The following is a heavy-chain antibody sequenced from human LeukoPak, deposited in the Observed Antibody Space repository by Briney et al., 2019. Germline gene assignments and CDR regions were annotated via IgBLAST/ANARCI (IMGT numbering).Heavy chain of an antibody. V-gene: IGHV3-74*01. J-gene: IGHJ4*02. Sequence: GGSLRLSCAASGFASSRYWMHWVRQAPGKGLVWVSDINSDGSFTRYADSVKGRFTISRDNAKNTLYLQMNSLRAEDTAVYYCASRDYTSSKYWGQGTLVTVSS. D-gene: IGHD2-2*02. CDR2: INSDGSFT. CDR1: GFASSRYW. CDR3: ASRDYTSSKY.